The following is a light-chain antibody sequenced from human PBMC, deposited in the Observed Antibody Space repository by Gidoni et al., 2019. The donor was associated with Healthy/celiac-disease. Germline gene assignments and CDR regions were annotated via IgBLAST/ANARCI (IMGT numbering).Light chain of an antibody. Sequence: DIQMTQSPSSLSASVGDRVTITCQASQDISTYLNWYQQKPGKAPKPLIYDASNLETGVPSRFSGSGSGTDFTFTISSLQPEDIATYYCQQYDNLPFTFGPGTKVDIK. CDR1: QDISTY. CDR3: QQYDNLPFT. V-gene: IGKV1-33*01. CDR2: DAS. J-gene: IGKJ3*01.